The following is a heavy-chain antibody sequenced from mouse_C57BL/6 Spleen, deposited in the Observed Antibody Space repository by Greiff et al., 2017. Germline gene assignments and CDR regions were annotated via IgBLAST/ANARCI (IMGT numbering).Heavy chain of an antibody. CDR1: GYAFSSSW. J-gene: IGHJ1*03. V-gene: IGHV1-82*01. CDR2: IYPGDGDT. Sequence: VQVVESGPELVKPGASVKISCKASGYAFSSSWMNWVKQRPGKGLEWIGRIYPGDGDTNYNGKFKGKATLTADKSSSTAYMQLSSLSSEDSAVYFCARGYGSSYWYFDVWGTGTTVTVSS. CDR3: ARGYGSSYWYFDV. D-gene: IGHD1-1*01.